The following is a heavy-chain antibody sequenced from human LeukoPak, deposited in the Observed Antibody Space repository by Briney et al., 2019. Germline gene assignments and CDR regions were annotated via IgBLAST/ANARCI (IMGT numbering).Heavy chain of an antibody. Sequence: ASVKVSCKASSYTFTSYGISWVRQAPGQGLEWMGWISGYNGNTTYAQKFQGRVTMTTDTSTSTAYMELRSLRSDDTAVYYCARGSLQAMFDYWGQGTLATVSS. CDR2: ISGYNGNT. CDR1: SYTFTSYG. D-gene: IGHD3-16*01. CDR3: ARGSLQAMFDY. V-gene: IGHV1-18*01. J-gene: IGHJ4*02.